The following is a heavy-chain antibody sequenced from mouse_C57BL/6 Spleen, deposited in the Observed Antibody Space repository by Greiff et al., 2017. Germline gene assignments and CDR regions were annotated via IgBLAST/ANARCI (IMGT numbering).Heavy chain of an antibody. J-gene: IGHJ3*01. CDR2: IHPNSGST. CDR1: GYTFTSYW. V-gene: IGHV1-64*01. Sequence: QVQLQQPGAELVKPGASVKLSCKASGYTFTSYWMHWVKQRPGQGLEWIGMIHPNSGSTNYNEKFKSKATLTVDKSYSTAYMQRSSLTSEDSAVYYCANYYGSSPFAYWGQGTLVTVSA. CDR3: ANYYGSSPFAY. D-gene: IGHD1-1*01.